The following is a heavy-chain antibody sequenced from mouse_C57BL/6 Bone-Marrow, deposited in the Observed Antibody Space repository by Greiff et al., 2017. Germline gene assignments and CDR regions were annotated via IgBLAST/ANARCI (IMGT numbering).Heavy chain of an antibody. Sequence: VQLQPSGAELAKPGASVKLSCKASGYTFTSYWMHWVKQRPGQGLEWIGYINPSSGYTKYNQKFKDKATLTANKAASTAYMQLSSLTYEDSAVYYCAKSNCFAYWGQGTLVTVSA. CDR1: GYTFTSYW. CDR2: INPSSGYT. V-gene: IGHV1-7*01. D-gene: IGHD1-3*01. J-gene: IGHJ3*01. CDR3: AKSNCFAY.